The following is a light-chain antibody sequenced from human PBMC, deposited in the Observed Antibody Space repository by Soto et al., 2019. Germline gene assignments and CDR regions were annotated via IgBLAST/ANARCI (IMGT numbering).Light chain of an antibody. V-gene: IGKV1-5*01. J-gene: IGKJ1*01. Sequence: DIQITQSPSTLSASVGYRVTITCRASQRINNWLAWYQQKSGKAPNLLIYDASSLESGVPSRFSGSGSATEFTLTISSLQPDDFATYYCQQYNSYPWTFGQGTKX. CDR2: DAS. CDR1: QRINNW. CDR3: QQYNSYPWT.